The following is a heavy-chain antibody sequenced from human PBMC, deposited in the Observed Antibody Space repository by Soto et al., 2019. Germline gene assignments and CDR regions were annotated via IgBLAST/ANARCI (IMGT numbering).Heavy chain of an antibody. CDR1: GYAFITYA. CDR3: ARGIILGGWYPYYFHY. V-gene: IGHV1-3*01. Sequence: ASVKVSCKASGYAFITYAMHWVRQAPGQRLEWMGWINAGNGNTKYSQKFQGRVSITRDTSASTAYMELSSLRSEDTAVYYCARGIILGGWYPYYFHYWGQGTLVTVSS. J-gene: IGHJ4*02. CDR2: INAGNGNT. D-gene: IGHD6-19*01.